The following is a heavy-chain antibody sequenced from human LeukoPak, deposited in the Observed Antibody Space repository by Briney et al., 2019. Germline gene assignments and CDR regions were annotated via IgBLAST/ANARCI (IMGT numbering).Heavy chain of an antibody. V-gene: IGHV3-23*01. CDR3: AKDGAQYSSGPECDP. J-gene: IGHJ5*02. Sequence: PGGSLRLSCAASGLHFSGTAMSWVRQAPGKGLEWVSAISHDGMNAYHADSVKGRFTISRDNSKKTVSLEMSSLTAADTGVYYCAKDGAQYSSGPECDPRGQGALVTVSP. D-gene: IGHD6-19*01. CDR1: GLHFSGTA. CDR2: ISHDGMNA.